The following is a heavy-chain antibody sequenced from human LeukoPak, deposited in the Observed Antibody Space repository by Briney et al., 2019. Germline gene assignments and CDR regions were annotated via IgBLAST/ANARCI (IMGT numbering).Heavy chain of an antibody. CDR2: IWHDGSNK. J-gene: IGHJ4*02. D-gene: IGHD6-19*01. V-gene: IGHV3-33*01. CDR3: ARDSSGWYGGSYFDY. CDR1: GFTFSSYY. Sequence: GGSLRLSCAASGFTFSSYYMHWVRQAPGKGLEWVSDIWHDGSNKFYADSVKGRFTISRDNSKNTLYLQMNSLRAEDTAVYYCARDSSGWYGGSYFDYWGQGTLVTVST.